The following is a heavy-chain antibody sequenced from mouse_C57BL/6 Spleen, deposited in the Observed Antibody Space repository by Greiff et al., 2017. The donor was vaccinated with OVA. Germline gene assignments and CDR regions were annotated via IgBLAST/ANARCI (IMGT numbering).Heavy chain of an antibody. CDR1: GYTFTDYY. V-gene: IGHV1-26*01. J-gene: IGHJ2*01. CDR3: ASWDY. Sequence: VQLQQSGPELVKPGASVKISCKASGYTFTDYYMNWVKQSHGKSLEWIGDINPNNGGTSYNQKFKGKATLTVDKSSSTAYMELRSLTSEDSAVNYCASWDYGGQGTTLTVSS. CDR2: INPNNGGT.